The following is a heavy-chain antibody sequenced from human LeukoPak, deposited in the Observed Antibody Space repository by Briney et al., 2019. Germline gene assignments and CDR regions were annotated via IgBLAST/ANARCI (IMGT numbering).Heavy chain of an antibody. CDR3: ARAEWLLTDY. J-gene: IGHJ4*02. Sequence: PSETLSLTCAVYGGSFSGYYWSWIRQPPGKGLEWIGEINHSGSTNYNPSLESRVTISVDTSKNQFSLKLSSVTAADTAVYYCARAEWLLTDYWGQGTLVTVSS. D-gene: IGHD3-3*01. CDR2: INHSGST. CDR1: GGSFSGYY. V-gene: IGHV4-34*01.